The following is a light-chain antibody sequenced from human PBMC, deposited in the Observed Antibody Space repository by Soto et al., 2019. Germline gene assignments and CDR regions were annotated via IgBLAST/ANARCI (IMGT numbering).Light chain of an antibody. CDR3: QQYNNWPPTT. V-gene: IGKV3-15*01. Sequence: EIVMTQSPATLSVSPGERATLSCRASQSVSSNLAWYQQKPGQSPRLLIYGASTRATGIPARFSGSGSGTEFTLTIRSLQSEDFAVYYCQQYNNWPPTTVGQGTKVDIK. CDR2: GAS. CDR1: QSVSSN. J-gene: IGKJ1*01.